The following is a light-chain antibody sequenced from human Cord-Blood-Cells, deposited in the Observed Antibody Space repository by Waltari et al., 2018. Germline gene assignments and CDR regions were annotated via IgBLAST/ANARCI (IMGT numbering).Light chain of an antibody. CDR3: CSYAGSWV. CDR1: SRDVGSYNL. CDR2: EGS. V-gene: IGLV2-23*01. Sequence: QSALTQPASVSGSPGQSITLSCTGTSRDVGSYNLVSWYQQHPGKAPNIMIYEGSKRTAGVYNRVSGSKSGNTASVKISGLQAEDEADYYCCSYAGSWVFGGGTKLTVL. J-gene: IGLJ3*02.